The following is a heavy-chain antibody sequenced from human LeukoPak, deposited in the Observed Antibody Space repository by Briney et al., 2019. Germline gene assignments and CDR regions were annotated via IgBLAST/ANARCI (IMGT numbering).Heavy chain of an antibody. D-gene: IGHD6-13*01. Sequence: GSSVKVSCXASGGTFSSYAISWVRQAPGQGLEWMGGIIPIFGTANYAQEFQGRVTITADESTSTAYMELSSLRSDDTAVYYCARGHLPNLYSSSWYDYWGQGTLVTVSS. CDR1: GGTFSSYA. CDR3: ARGHLPNLYSSSWYDY. J-gene: IGHJ4*02. CDR2: IIPIFGTA. V-gene: IGHV1-69*01.